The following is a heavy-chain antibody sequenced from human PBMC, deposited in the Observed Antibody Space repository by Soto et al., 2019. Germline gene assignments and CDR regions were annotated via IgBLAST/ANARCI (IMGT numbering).Heavy chain of an antibody. CDR3: ARDRSIVATIDNYYYYMDV. V-gene: IGHV4-59*12. D-gene: IGHD5-12*01. CDR2: IYYSGST. J-gene: IGHJ6*03. Sequence: SSETLSLTCTVPGGSISSYYWSWIRQPPGKGLEWIGYIYYSGSTYYNPSLTSRVTISVDTSKNQFSLKLSSVTAADTAVYYCARDRSIVATIDNYYYYMDVWGKGTTVTVSS. CDR1: GGSISSYY.